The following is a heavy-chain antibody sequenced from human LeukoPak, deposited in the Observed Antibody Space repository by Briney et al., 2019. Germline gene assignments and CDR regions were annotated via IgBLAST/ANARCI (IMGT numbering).Heavy chain of an antibody. D-gene: IGHD3-16*01. V-gene: IGHV1-2*02. CDR2: INPNRGGT. J-gene: IGHJ6*03. CDR1: VYTFTRYY. Sequence: SVTVSCKASVYTFTRYYMHWVGQAPGQGRDWMGWINPNRGGTNYAQKFQGRVTMTRDTSISTAYMELSRLRSDDTAVYSCARGPPTRPGYYDYVWAYYYMDVWGKGTTVTISS. CDR3: ARGPPTRPGYYDYVWAYYYMDV.